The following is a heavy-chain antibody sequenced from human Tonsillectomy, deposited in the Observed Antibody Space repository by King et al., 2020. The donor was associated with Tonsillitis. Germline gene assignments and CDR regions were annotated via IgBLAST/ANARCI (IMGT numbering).Heavy chain of an antibody. D-gene: IGHD3-22*01. J-gene: IGHJ2*01. Sequence: VQLVESGGGLVQPGGSLRLSCSASGFTFSSYAMYWVRQAPGKGLEYVSAISSNGGSTYYADSVKGRFTISKDNSKNTLYLQMSSLRAEDTAVYYCVKAPYYYDSSGFLWYFDLWGRGTLVTVSS. CDR1: GFTFSSYA. V-gene: IGHV3-64D*06. CDR3: VKAPYYYDSSGFLWYFDL. CDR2: ISSNGGST.